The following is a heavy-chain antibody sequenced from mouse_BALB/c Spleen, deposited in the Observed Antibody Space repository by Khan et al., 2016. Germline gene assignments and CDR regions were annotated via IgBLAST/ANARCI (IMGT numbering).Heavy chain of an antibody. V-gene: IGHV3-2*02. CDR1: GYSITSDYA. Sequence: EVQLQESGPGLVKPSQSLSLTCTVTGYSITSDYAWNWIRQFPVNKLEWMGYISYSGSTSYNPSLKSRISITRDTSTNQFFLQLNSVTTEDTATYYCARRRSVSTTVLDYWGQGTTLTVSS. CDR2: ISYSGST. CDR3: ARRRSVSTTVLDY. D-gene: IGHD1-1*01. J-gene: IGHJ2*01.